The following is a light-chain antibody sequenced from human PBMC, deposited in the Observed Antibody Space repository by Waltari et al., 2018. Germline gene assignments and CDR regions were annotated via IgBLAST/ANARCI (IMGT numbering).Light chain of an antibody. Sequence: DIVMTQSPDSLAGSLGERATINCKSHQSVLSSTNNKNYLAWYQQKPGQPPKLLIYWASTRESGVPDRFSGSGSGTDFTLTISSLQAEDVAVYYCQHYYTAPLTFGGGTKVEIK. CDR2: WAS. J-gene: IGKJ4*01. V-gene: IGKV4-1*01. CDR1: QSVLSSTNNKNY. CDR3: QHYYTAPLT.